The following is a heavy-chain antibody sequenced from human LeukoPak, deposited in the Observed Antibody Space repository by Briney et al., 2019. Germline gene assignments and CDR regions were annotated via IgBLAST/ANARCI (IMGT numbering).Heavy chain of an antibody. Sequence: PGGSLRPSCEASGFTFSSYSMNWVRQAPGKGLEWVSSISSSSSYIYYADSVKGRFTISRDNAKNSLYLQMNSLRAEDTAVYYCARKIASAGDYYFDYWGQGTLVTVSS. CDR1: GFTFSSYS. CDR3: ARKIASAGDYYFDY. V-gene: IGHV3-21*01. CDR2: ISSSSSYI. D-gene: IGHD6-13*01. J-gene: IGHJ4*02.